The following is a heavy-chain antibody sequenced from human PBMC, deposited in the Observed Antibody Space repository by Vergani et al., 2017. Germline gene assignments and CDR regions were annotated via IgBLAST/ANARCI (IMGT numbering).Heavy chain of an antibody. V-gene: IGHV6-1*01. CDR1: GDSVSSNSAA. CDR3: VRRGEKPPSDYYHYMDG. CDR2: TYYRSKWYH. D-gene: IGHD5-24*01. Sequence: QVQLEQSGPGLVKPSQTLSLTCAISGDSVSSNSAAWNLIRQSPSRGLEWLGRTYYRSKWYHDYSLSVKSRITINPDTSKNQFFLQLNSVTPEDKAVYFRVRRGEKPPSDYYHYMDGRVKGTTVTVS. J-gene: IGHJ6*03.